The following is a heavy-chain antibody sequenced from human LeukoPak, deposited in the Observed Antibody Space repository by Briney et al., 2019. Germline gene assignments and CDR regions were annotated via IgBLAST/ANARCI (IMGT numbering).Heavy chain of an antibody. J-gene: IGHJ5*02. Sequence: SETLSLTCTVSGGSISSYYWSWIRQPPGKGLEWIGYIYYSGSTNYNPSLKSRVTISVDTSKNQFSLKLSSVTAADTAVYYCARHCSSTSCYRSGNWFDPWGQGTLVTVS. CDR1: GGSISSYY. CDR2: IYYSGST. CDR3: ARHCSSTSCYRSGNWFDP. V-gene: IGHV4-59*01. D-gene: IGHD2-2*02.